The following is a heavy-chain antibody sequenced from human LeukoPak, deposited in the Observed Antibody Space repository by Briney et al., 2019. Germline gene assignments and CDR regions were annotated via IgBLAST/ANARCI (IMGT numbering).Heavy chain of an antibody. CDR2: IYYSGST. D-gene: IGHD6-6*01. CDR3: ARLAEYSSSFDY. Sequence: PSQTLSLTCAVSGGSISSGGYSWSWIRQPPGKGLEWIGYIYYSGSTNYNPSLKSRVTISVDTSKNQFSLKLSSVTAADTAVYYCARLAEYSSSFDYWGQGTLVTVSS. J-gene: IGHJ4*02. V-gene: IGHV4-30-4*07. CDR1: GGSISSGGYS.